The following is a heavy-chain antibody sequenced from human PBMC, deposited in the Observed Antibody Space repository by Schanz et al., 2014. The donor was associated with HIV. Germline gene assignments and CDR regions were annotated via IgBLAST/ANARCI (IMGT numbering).Heavy chain of an antibody. CDR1: GFSFSSFS. CDR3: AKGPTFGVLTPAD. Sequence: EVQLVESGGGLVEPGGSLRLSCEASGFSFSSFSMNWVRQAPGKGLEWVSSIGSGGGYKYYADSVNGRFTISRDNAKNSLHLQMSRLGAEDTAVYYCAKGPTFGVLTPADWGQGTLVTVSS. CDR2: IGSGGGYK. V-gene: IGHV3-21*02. J-gene: IGHJ4*02. D-gene: IGHD3-3*01.